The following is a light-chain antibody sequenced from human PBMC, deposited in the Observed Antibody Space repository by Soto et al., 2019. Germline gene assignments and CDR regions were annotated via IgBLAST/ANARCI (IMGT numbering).Light chain of an antibody. J-gene: IGKJ3*01. CDR1: QDITSY. V-gene: IGKV1-33*01. Sequence: DIQMTQSPSSLSASVGDRVTITCQASQDITSYLNWYQHKPGKAPKLLIYDASILEAGVPPRFSGSGSGTDFTPTISRLQPEDVATYYCQHCDYLPIFGPGTTVDFK. CDR3: QHCDYLPI. CDR2: DAS.